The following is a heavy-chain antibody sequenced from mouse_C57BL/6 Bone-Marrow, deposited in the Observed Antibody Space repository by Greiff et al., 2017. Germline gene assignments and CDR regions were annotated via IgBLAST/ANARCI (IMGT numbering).Heavy chain of an antibody. Sequence: EVKLMESGGGLVKPGGSLKLSCAASGFTFSDYGMHWVRQAPEKGLEWVAYISSGSSTIYYADTVKGRFTISRDNAKNTLFLQMTSLRSEDTAMYYSARGPSFAWFAYWGQGTLVTVSA. CDR2: ISSGSSTI. J-gene: IGHJ3*01. D-gene: IGHD6-1*01. V-gene: IGHV5-17*01. CDR1: GFTFSDYG. CDR3: ARGPSFAWFAY.